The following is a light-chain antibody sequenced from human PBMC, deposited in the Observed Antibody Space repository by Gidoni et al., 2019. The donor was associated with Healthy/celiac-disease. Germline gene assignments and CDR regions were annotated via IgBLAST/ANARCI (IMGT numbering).Light chain of an antibody. J-gene: IGKJ1*01. CDR3: QQYYSTPQT. V-gene: IGKV4-1*01. CDR1: EIVLYSSKNKNY. Sequence: DIVMTQPPDSLAVYLGERATIDCKSREIVLYSSKNKNYLAGYQQKPGQPPKLLIYGAYTRESGVHERFSGSGSGTDFTLTISSLQAEDVEVYYCQQYYSTPQTFGQGTKVEIK. CDR2: GAY.